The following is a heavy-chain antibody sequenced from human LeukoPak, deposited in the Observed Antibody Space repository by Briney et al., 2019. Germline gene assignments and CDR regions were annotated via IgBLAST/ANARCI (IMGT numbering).Heavy chain of an antibody. J-gene: IGHJ4*02. Sequence: SVKVTCKASGGTFSSYAISWVRQAPGQGLEWMGGIIPIFGTANYAQKFQGRVTITADESTSTAYMELSSLRSEDTAVYYCARGSGYSYRFDYWGQGTLVTVSS. V-gene: IGHV1-69*13. CDR2: IIPIFGTA. D-gene: IGHD5-18*01. CDR3: ARGSGYSYRFDY. CDR1: GGTFSSYA.